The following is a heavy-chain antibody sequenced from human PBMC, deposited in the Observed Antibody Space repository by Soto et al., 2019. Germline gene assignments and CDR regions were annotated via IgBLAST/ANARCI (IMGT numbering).Heavy chain of an antibody. D-gene: IGHD2-15*01. CDR2: IYHDGST. J-gene: IGHJ1*01. CDR1: GDSISSLHW. CDR3: ARGPDLITSGPAGYFPH. V-gene: IGHV4-4*01. Sequence: QVQLQESGPGLVKPAETLSLTCAVSGDSISSLHWWTWVRQPPGMGLEWIGEIYHDGSTNYSPSLKGRVAISLDRSKNHFSLILRSVTDADTAVYFCARGPDLITSGPAGYFPHWRQGTLITVSS.